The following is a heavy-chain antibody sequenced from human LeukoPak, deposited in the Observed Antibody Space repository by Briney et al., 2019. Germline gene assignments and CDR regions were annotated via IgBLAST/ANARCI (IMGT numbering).Heavy chain of an antibody. CDR1: GFTFSAYS. D-gene: IGHD2-21*02. Sequence: SGGSLRLSCAASGFTFSAYSMNWVRQAPGKGLEWVSSISTSSSYIYYADSVKGRFTISRDNARNSLYLQMNSLRAEDTAVYYCARDRYCGGDCSSPSNWLDPWGQGTLVTVSS. CDR2: ISTSSSYI. V-gene: IGHV3-21*01. J-gene: IGHJ5*02. CDR3: ARDRYCGGDCSSPSNWLDP.